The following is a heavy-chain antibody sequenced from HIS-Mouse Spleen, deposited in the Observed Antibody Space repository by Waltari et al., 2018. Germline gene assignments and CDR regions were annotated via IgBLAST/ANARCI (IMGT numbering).Heavy chain of an antibody. J-gene: IGHJ4*02. V-gene: IGHV3-30*18. Sequence: QVQLVESGGGVVQPGRSLRLSCAASGFTFSGYGMHWVRQAPGKGVGWVAVISYDGSNKDYADSVKGRFTISRDNSKNTLYLQMNSLRAEDTAVYYCAKASSGWLDYWGQGTLVTVSS. CDR3: AKASSGWLDY. D-gene: IGHD6-19*01. CDR1: GFTFSGYG. CDR2: ISYDGSNK.